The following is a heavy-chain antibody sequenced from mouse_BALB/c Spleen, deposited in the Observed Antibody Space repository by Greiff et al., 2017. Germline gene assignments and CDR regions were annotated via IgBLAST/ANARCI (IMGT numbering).Heavy chain of an antibody. CDR3: ARDGDWGWYFDV. CDR1: GFTFSDFY. CDR2: SRNKANDYTT. Sequence: EVNVVESGGGLVQPGGSLRLSCATSGFTFSDFYMEWVRQPPGKRLEWIAASRNKANDYTTEYSASVKGRFIVSRDTSQSILYLQMNALRAEDTAIYYCARDGDWGWYFDVWGAGTTVTVSS. V-gene: IGHV7-1*02. J-gene: IGHJ1*01.